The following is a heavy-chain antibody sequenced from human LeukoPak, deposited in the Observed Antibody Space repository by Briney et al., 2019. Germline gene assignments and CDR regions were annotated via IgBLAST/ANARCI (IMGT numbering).Heavy chain of an antibody. CDR2: IYTSGST. V-gene: IGHV4-4*07. CDR1: GGSISSYY. Sequence: PSETLSLTCTVSGGSISSYYWSWIRPPAGKGLEWIGRIYTSGSTHYHPSLKTRVTMSVDTSKNQFSLKLSSVTAADTAVYYCARDLAPYYDFWSGYYPPIYYYYYMDVWGKGTTVTVSS. J-gene: IGHJ6*03. CDR3: ARDLAPYYDFWSGYYPPIYYYYYMDV. D-gene: IGHD3-3*01.